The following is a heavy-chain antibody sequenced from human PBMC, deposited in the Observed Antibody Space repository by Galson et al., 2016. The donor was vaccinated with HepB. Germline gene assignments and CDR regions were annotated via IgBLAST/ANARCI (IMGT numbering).Heavy chain of an antibody. J-gene: IGHJ3*01. CDR2: ISRKSGDM. CDR3: AKEKDSFQVQTPPDAFDV. CDR1: GFNFGDYT. Sequence: SLRLSCAASGFNFGDYTMHWVRLAPGKGLEWVTGISRKSGDMPYADSVKGRFTISRDNAKNSVYLQMNSVTTEDTALYYCAKEKDSFQVQTPPDAFDVWGQGTMVTASS. D-gene: IGHD3-10*01. V-gene: IGHV3-9*01.